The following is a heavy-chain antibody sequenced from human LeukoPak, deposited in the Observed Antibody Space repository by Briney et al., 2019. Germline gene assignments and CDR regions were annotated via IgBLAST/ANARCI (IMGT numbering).Heavy chain of an antibody. Sequence: KPSETLSLTCSVSGGSISSYYWSWIRQPAGKGLEWIGPIYTSGSTNYNPSLRSRVTMSVDTLKNQFYLKLSSVTAADTAVYYCARDAYDSLTGYSYYYYYMDVWGKGTTVTVSS. V-gene: IGHV4-4*07. CDR1: GGSISSYY. D-gene: IGHD3-9*01. CDR3: ARDAYDSLTGYSYYYYYMDV. J-gene: IGHJ6*03. CDR2: IYTSGST.